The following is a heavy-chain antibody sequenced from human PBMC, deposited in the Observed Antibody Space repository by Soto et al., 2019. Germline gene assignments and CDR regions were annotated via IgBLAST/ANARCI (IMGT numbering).Heavy chain of an antibody. V-gene: IGHV1-2*02. D-gene: IGHD3-10*01. CDR2: INPNSGGT. Sequence: ASVKVSCKASGYTFAGYYVHWVRQAPGQGLEWMGWINPNSGGTNYAQKFHGRVTMTRDTFTSTAYMELSGLKSDDTAVYYCAKPTPPRGAMITNINFDFWGQGTPVTVSS. CDR1: GYTFAGYY. J-gene: IGHJ4*02. CDR3: AKPTPPRGAMITNINFDF.